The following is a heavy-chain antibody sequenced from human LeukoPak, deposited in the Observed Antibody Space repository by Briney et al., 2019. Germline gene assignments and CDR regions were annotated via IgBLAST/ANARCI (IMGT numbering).Heavy chain of an antibody. D-gene: IGHD3-9*01. J-gene: IGHJ3*02. CDR3: ARHLPNSYDILTGYYLMGGAFDI. CDR1: GGSFSGYY. V-gene: IGHV4-34*01. Sequence: PSETLSLTRAVYGGSFSGYYWSWIRQPPGKGLEWIGEINHSGSTNYNPSLKSRVTISVDTSKNQFSLKLSSVTAADTAVYYCARHLPNSYDILTGYYLMGGAFDIWGQGTMVTVSS. CDR2: INHSGST.